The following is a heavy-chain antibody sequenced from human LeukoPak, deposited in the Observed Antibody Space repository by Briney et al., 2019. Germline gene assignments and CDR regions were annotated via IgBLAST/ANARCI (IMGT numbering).Heavy chain of an antibody. V-gene: IGHV4-4*07. D-gene: IGHD3-22*01. CDR1: GGSISSYY. Sequence: SETLSLTCTVSGGSISSYYWSWIRQPAGKGLEWIGRIYSSGSTSYNPSLKSRVTISVDTSKNQFSLKLSSVTAADTAVYYCASGGNYYDSSGYRYWGQGTLVTVSS. J-gene: IGHJ4*02. CDR3: ASGGNYYDSSGYRY. CDR2: IYSSGST.